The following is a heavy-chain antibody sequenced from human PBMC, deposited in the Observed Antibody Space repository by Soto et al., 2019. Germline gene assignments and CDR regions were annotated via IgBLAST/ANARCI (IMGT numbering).Heavy chain of an antibody. CDR1: GGSISSGGYY. CDR3: ARYGYSYGYGFDY. V-gene: IGHV4-31*03. Sequence: SETLSLTCTVSGGSISSGGYYWSWIRQHPGKGLEWIGYIYYSGSTYYNPSLKSRVTISVDTSKNQFSLKLSSVTAADTAVYYCARYGYSYGYGFDYWGQGTLVTVS. D-gene: IGHD5-18*01. J-gene: IGHJ4*02. CDR2: IYYSGST.